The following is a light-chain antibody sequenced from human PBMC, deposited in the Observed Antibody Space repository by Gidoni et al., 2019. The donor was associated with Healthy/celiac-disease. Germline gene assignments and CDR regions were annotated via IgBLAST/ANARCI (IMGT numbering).Light chain of an antibody. Sequence: LRMTQSPSSFSASTGDRVTITCRASQGISSYLAWYQQKPGKAPKLLIYAASTLQSGVPSRFSGSGSGTDFTLTISCLQSEDFATYYCQQYYSYPRTFXQXTKVEIK. CDR1: QGISSY. CDR3: QQYYSYPRT. J-gene: IGKJ1*01. CDR2: AAS. V-gene: IGKV1-8*01.